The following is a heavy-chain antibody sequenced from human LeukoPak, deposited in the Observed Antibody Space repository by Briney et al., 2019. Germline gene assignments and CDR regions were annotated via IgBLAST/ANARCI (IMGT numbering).Heavy chain of an antibody. CDR2: ISWNSGSI. Sequence: GGSLRLSCAASGFTFSSYAMSWVRQAPGKGLEWVSGISWNSGSIGYADSVKGRFTISRDNAKNSLYLQMNSLRAEDTALYYCAKGQRAPYWYFDLWGRGTLVTVSS. J-gene: IGHJ2*01. CDR3: AKGQRAPYWYFDL. V-gene: IGHV3-9*01. CDR1: GFTFSSYA. D-gene: IGHD4/OR15-4a*01.